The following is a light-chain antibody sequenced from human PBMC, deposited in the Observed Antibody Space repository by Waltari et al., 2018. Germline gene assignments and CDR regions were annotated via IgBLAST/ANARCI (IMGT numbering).Light chain of an antibody. Sequence: IVLPQSPCTPSLSPGERATLPCRASQSVRSNYLAWYQQKPGQAPRLLIYAASSRATGIPDTFSGSGSGTDFTLTISRLEPEDFAVYYCQQYGSSPRTFGQGTKVEIK. CDR3: QQYGSSPRT. CDR1: QSVRSNY. V-gene: IGKV3-20*01. J-gene: IGKJ1*01. CDR2: AAS.